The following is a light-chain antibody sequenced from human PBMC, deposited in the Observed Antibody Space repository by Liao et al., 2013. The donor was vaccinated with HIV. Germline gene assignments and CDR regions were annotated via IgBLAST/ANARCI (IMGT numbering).Light chain of an antibody. J-gene: IGLJ3*02. V-gene: IGLV3-1*01. CDR1: KLGDKY. CDR2: QDT. Sequence: SYDLTQPPSVSVSPGQTASITCSGDKLGDKYTCWYQQKPGQSPVLVIYQDTKRPSGIPERFSGSQSGNTATLTINGTQTMDEADYYCQAWDSSTRVFGGGTKLTVL. CDR3: QAWDSSTRV.